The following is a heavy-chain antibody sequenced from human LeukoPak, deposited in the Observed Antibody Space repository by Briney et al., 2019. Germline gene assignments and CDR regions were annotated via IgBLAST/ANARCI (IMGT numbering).Heavy chain of an antibody. J-gene: IGHJ6*03. CDR2: IYYSGST. Sequence: SETLSLTCTVSGCSISSYYLSWIRQPPGRGLEWIGYIYYSGSTNYNPSLKSRVTISVDTSKNQFSLKLSSVTAADTAVYYCARKDSYMDVWGKGTTVTVSS. CDR1: GCSISSYY. V-gene: IGHV4-59*01. CDR3: ARKDSYMDV.